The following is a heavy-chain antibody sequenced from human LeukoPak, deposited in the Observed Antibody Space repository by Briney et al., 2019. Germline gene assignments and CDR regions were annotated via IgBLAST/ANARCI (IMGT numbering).Heavy chain of an antibody. V-gene: IGHV4-59*01. D-gene: IGHD6-13*01. J-gene: IGHJ4*02. CDR3: ARNTIAAAGSLDY. CDR2: IYYSGST. Sequence: PSETLSLTCTVSGGSISSYYWSWIRQPPGKGLEWIGYIYYSGSTNYNPSLKSRVTISVDTSKNQFSLKLSSVTAADTAVYYCARNTIAAAGSLDYWGQGTLVTVSS. CDR1: GGSISSYY.